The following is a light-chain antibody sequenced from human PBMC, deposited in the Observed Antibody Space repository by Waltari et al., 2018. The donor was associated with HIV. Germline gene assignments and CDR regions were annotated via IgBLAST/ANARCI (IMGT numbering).Light chain of an antibody. CDR1: QKINRY. CDR3: QQSYGDPFT. J-gene: IGKJ3*01. V-gene: IGKV1-39*01. CDR2: GAS. Sequence: IQMTQSPSALSASVGDAVTITCRASQKINRYLNWYQQKVGEAPKLLVYGASSLQSGVPARFRGSGSGSEYKLTISNLQSDDFATYFCQQSYGDPFTFGPGSTV.